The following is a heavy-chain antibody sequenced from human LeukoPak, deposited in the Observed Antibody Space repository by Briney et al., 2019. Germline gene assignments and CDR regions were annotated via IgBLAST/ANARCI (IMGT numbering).Heavy chain of an antibody. J-gene: IGHJ4*02. CDR1: GFTFSSYG. Sequence: PGGSLRLSCAASGFTFSSYGMHWVRQAPGKGLEWVAVIWYDGSNKYSADSVKGRFTISRDNSKNTLYLQMNSLRAEDTAVYYCVRALNDGGPGYWGQGTLATVSS. V-gene: IGHV3-33*01. D-gene: IGHD3-16*01. CDR2: IWYDGSNK. CDR3: VRALNDGGPGY.